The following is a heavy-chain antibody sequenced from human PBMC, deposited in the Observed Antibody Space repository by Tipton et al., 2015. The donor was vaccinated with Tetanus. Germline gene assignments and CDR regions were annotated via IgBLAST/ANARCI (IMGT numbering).Heavy chain of an antibody. V-gene: IGHV4-59*01. Sequence: TLSLTCTVSDDSISFYYWSWIRQPPGKGLEWIGYIYYSGNTKYNPSLKSRVTMSVDTSKNQFSLNLTSVTPADTAVYYCARDLRRYQQNNWFDPWGQGTLVTVSS. CDR3: ARDLRRYQQNNWFDP. CDR1: DDSISFYY. D-gene: IGHD4-23*01. J-gene: IGHJ5*02. CDR2: IYYSGNT.